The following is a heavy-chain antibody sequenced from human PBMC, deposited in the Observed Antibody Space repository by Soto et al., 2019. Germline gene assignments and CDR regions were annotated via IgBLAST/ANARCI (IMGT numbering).Heavy chain of an antibody. V-gene: IGHV1-69*12. D-gene: IGHD2-15*01. Sequence: QVQLVQSGAEVKKPGSSVKVSCKASGGTFSSYAISWVRQAPGQGLEWMGGIIPIFGTANYAQKFQGRVTITAXXSXSXXYMELSSLRSEDTAVYYCARGRDCSGGSCYWRFDYWGQGTLVTVSS. CDR2: IIPIFGTA. CDR3: ARGRDCSGGSCYWRFDY. CDR1: GGTFSSYA. J-gene: IGHJ4*02.